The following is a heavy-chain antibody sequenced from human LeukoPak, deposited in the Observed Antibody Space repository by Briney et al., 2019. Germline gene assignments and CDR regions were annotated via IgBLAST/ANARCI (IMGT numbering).Heavy chain of an antibody. V-gene: IGHV3-30*04. Sequence: GGSLRLSCAASGFTFSSYAMHWVRQAPGKGLEWVAVISYDGSNKYYADSVKGRFTISRDNAKNSLYLQMNSLRAEDTAVYYCARSRSLTMVRGVITYRESDAFDIWGQGTMVTVSS. D-gene: IGHD3-10*01. CDR1: GFTFSSYA. J-gene: IGHJ3*02. CDR2: ISYDGSNK. CDR3: ARSRSLTMVRGVITYRESDAFDI.